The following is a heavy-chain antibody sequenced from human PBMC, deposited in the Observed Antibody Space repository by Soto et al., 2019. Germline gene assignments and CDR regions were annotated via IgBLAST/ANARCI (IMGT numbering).Heavy chain of an antibody. Sequence: QVQLVQSGAEEKKPGASVKVSCKASGYSFTSYAMHWVRQAPGQRLEWMGWINAGNGNTKYSQKFQGRVTITRDTSASTAYMELSSLRYEDTAMYYCARAVAVPASCDYWGQGTLVTVSS. CDR3: ARAVAVPASCDY. CDR2: INAGNGNT. J-gene: IGHJ4*02. V-gene: IGHV1-3*05. D-gene: IGHD6-19*01. CDR1: GYSFTSYA.